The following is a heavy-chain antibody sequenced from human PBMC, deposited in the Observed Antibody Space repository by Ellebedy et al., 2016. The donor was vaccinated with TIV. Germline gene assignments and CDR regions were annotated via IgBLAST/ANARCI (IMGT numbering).Heavy chain of an antibody. CDR3: ARDQTEYGDSDWYFDL. V-gene: IGHV4-59*01. D-gene: IGHD4-17*01. J-gene: IGHJ2*01. Sequence: MPSQTLSLTCTVSGGSISNFYWSWIRQPPVKALEWFGYISYSGSTTYNPSLKSRVTMYVDTSKNQFSLRLSPVTAADTAVYYCARDQTEYGDSDWYFDLWGRGTLVTVSS. CDR2: ISYSGST. CDR1: GGSISNFY.